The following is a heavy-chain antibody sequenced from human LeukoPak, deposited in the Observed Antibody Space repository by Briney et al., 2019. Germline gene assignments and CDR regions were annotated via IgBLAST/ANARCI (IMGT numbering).Heavy chain of an antibody. D-gene: IGHD2-15*01. CDR1: GGSFSGYY. CDR2: INHSGST. CDR3: ARGVGISGGSNNWFDP. V-gene: IGHV4-34*01. J-gene: IGHJ5*02. Sequence: SETLSLTCAVYGGSFSGYYWSWIRHPPGKGLEWVGEINHSGSTNYNPSLKSRVTISVDTSKNQFSLKLSSVTAADTAVYYCARGVGISGGSNNWFDPWGQGTLVTVSS.